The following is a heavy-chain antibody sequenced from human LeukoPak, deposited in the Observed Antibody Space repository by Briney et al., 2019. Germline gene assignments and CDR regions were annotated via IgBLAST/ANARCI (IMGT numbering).Heavy chain of an antibody. CDR2: IYPGDSDT. J-gene: IGHJ6*02. CDR1: GYSFTNYW. V-gene: IGHV5-51*01. D-gene: IGHD1-14*01. CDR3: ARLPDSSSYYYYGMDV. Sequence: GESLKISCKGSGYSFTNYWIGWVRQMPGKGLEWMGIIYPGDSDTRYSPSFQGQVTISADKSISTAYLQWSSLKASDTAMYYCARLPDSSSYYYYGMDVWGQGTTVTVSS.